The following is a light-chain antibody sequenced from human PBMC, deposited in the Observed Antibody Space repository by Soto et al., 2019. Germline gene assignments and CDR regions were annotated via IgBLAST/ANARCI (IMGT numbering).Light chain of an antibody. CDR3: SSFTSSGTYV. J-gene: IGLJ1*01. V-gene: IGLV2-14*01. CDR2: DVS. CDR1: SSDVGGYNY. Sequence: QSALTQPASVSGSPGQSITISCTGTSSDVGGYNYVSWFQQYPGKAPKLIIYDVSNRPSGVSNRFSGSKSGNTASLTISGLQAEDEADYYCSSFTSSGTYVFGNGTKVT.